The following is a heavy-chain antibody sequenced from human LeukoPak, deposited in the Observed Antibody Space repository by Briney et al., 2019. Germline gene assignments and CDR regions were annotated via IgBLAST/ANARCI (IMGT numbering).Heavy chain of an antibody. V-gene: IGHV4-61*05. J-gene: IGHJ4*02. CDR1: GGSISSSSYY. D-gene: IGHD2-15*01. CDR3: ARGGTPLYYFDY. CDR2: IYYSGST. Sequence: PSETLSLTCTVSGGSISSSSYYWGWIRQPPGKGLEWIGYIYYSGSTNYNPSLKSRVTISVDTSKNQFSLKLSSVTAADTAVYYCARGGTPLYYFDYWGQGTLVTVSS.